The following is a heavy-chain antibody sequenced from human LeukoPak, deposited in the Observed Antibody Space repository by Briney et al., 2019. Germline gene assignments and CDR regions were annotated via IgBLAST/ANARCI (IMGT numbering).Heavy chain of an antibody. Sequence: ASVKVSCKASGYTFTSYDINWVRQATGQGLEWMGWMNPNSGNTGYAQKFQGRVTMTRNTSISTAYMELSSLRSGDTAVYYCARGNTAMVMLPFDPWGQGTLVTVSS. V-gene: IGHV1-8*01. CDR2: MNPNSGNT. J-gene: IGHJ5*02. CDR1: GYTFTSYD. D-gene: IGHD5-18*01. CDR3: ARGNTAMVMLPFDP.